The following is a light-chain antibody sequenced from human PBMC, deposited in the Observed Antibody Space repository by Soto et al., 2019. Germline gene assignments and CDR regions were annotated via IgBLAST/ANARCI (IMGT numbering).Light chain of an antibody. Sequence: QSALTQPRSVSGSPGQSVTISCTGTSSDVGAYDYVSWYQHHPGKAPKVTIFDVNKRPSGVPDRFSGSKSGNTASLTISGLQAEDEAEYYCSSFVGPYTYVFGTGTKLTVL. J-gene: IGLJ1*01. CDR3: SSFVGPYTYV. V-gene: IGLV2-11*01. CDR1: SSDVGAYDY. CDR2: DVN.